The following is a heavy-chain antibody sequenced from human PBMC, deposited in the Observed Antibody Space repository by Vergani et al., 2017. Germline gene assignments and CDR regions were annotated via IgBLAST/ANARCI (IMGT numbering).Heavy chain of an antibody. Sequence: QLQLQESGPGLVKPSETLSLTCTVSGGSISSSSYYWGWIRQPPGKGLEWIGSIYYSGSTYYNPSLKSRVTISVDTSKNQFSLKLSSVTAADTAVYYCARTTLEWLLYHFDYWGQGTLVTVSS. D-gene: IGHD3-3*01. J-gene: IGHJ4*02. CDR2: IYYSGST. CDR3: ARTTLEWLLYHFDY. CDR1: GGSISSSSYY. V-gene: IGHV4-39*01.